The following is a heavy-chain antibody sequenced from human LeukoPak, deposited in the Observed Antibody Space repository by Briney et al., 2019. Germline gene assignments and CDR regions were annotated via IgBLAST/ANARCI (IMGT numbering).Heavy chain of an antibody. D-gene: IGHD3-22*01. J-gene: IGHJ4*02. Sequence: ASVTVSCKASGYTFTSYGISWVRQAPGQGLEWMGWISAYNGNTNYAQKLQGRVTMTTDTSTSTAYMELRSLRSDDTAVYYCARDVGLRYYYDSSGYNWGQGTLVTVSS. CDR1: GYTFTSYG. CDR2: ISAYNGNT. CDR3: ARDVGLRYYYDSSGYN. V-gene: IGHV1-18*01.